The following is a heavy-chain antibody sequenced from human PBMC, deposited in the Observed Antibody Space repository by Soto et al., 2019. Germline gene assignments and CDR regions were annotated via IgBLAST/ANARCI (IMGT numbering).Heavy chain of an antibody. V-gene: IGHV3-21*01. CDR3: ATFIDGESGDY. D-gene: IGHD4-17*01. CDR2: IGRSSGLL. J-gene: IGHJ4*02. Sequence: EVLLLESGGGLVKPGGSLRLSCVASGFTCSDYSMRWVRQAPGKGLEWVSSIGRSSGLLNYADSVKGRFTISRDNIKGSLHLEMTNLRVGDTGVYYCATFIDGESGDYWGQGTVVSVSS. CDR1: GFTCSDYS.